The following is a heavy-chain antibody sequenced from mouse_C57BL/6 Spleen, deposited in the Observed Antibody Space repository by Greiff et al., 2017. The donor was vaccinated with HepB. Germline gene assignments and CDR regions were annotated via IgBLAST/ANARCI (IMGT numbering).Heavy chain of an antibody. Sequence: EVQRVESGGGLVQPGGSMKLSCAASGFTFSDAWMDWVRQSPEKGLEWVAEIRNKANNHATYYAESVKGRFTISRDDSKSSVYLQMNSLRAEDTGIYYCRTGTKGRYFDVWGTGTTVTVSS. CDR2: IRNKANNHAT. CDR3: RTGTKGRYFDV. V-gene: IGHV6-6*01. J-gene: IGHJ1*03. CDR1: GFTFSDAW. D-gene: IGHD4-1*01.